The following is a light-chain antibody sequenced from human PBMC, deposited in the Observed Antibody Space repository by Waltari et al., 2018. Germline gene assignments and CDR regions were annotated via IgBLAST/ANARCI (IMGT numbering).Light chain of an antibody. J-gene: IGLJ2*01. V-gene: IGLV2-23*02. CDR1: SSDVGSYNL. CDR3: CSYAGSSTYVV. CDR2: EVR. Sequence: QSALPQPASVPGSPGQSITISCTGTSSDVGSYNLVSRYQQHPGKAPKLMIYEVRKRPSGVSNRFSGSKSGNTASLTISGLQAEDEADYYCCSYAGSSTYVVFGGGTKLTVL.